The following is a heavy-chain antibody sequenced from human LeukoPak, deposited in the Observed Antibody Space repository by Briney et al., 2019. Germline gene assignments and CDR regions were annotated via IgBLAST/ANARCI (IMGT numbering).Heavy chain of an antibody. D-gene: IGHD6-13*01. J-gene: IGHJ5*02. V-gene: IGHV4-31*03. CDR3: ARVAAAGNLHNWFDP. CDR2: IFYSGST. Sequence: PSETLSLTCTVSGGSFSGYLWSWIRQHPGKGLEWIGYIFYSGSTYYNPSLKSRVTISVDTSNNQFSLKLSSVTAADTAVYYCARVAAAGNLHNWFDPWGQGTLVTVSS. CDR1: GGSFSGYL.